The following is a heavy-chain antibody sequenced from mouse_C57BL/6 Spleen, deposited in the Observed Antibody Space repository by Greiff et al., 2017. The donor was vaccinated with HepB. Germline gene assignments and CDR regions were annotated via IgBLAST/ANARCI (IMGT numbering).Heavy chain of an antibody. CDR1: GFTFSSYA. V-gene: IGHV5-4*03. D-gene: IGHD1-1*01. CDR3: ARGDYYGSSRVYFDY. Sequence: DVKLVESGGGLVKPGGSLKLSCAASGFTFSSYAMSWVRQTPEKRLEWVATISDGGSYTYYPDNVKGRFTISRDNAKNNLYLQMSHLKSEDTAMYYCARGDYYGSSRVYFDYWGQGTTLTVSS. CDR2: ISDGGSYT. J-gene: IGHJ2*01.